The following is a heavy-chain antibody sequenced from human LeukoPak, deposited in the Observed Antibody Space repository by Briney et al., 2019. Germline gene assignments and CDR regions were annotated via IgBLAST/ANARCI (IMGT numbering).Heavy chain of an antibody. Sequence: GGSLRLSCAASGFTLNTYSMNWVRQAPGKWLEWVSYISHSGSTIYYSDSVKGRFTISRDNAKNSLYLQLNSLRAEDTAVYYCARDPEDYFDLWGQGTLVTVSS. J-gene: IGHJ4*02. CDR2: ISHSGSTI. V-gene: IGHV3-48*01. CDR1: GFTLNTYS. CDR3: ARDPEDYFDL.